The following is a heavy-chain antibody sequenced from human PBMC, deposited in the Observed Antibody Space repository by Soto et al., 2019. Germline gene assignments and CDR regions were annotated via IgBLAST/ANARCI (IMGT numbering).Heavy chain of an antibody. CDR1: GGSISSYY. J-gene: IGHJ6*02. D-gene: IGHD2-15*01. V-gene: IGHV4-59*01. CDR2: IYYSGST. Sequence: SETLSLTCTVSGGSISSYYWSWIRQPPGKGLEWIGYIYYSGSTNYNPSLKSRVTISVDTSKNQFSLKLSSVTAADTAVYYCARDCIGYCSANYGMDXWGQGTTVTVS. CDR3: ARDCIGYCSANYGMDX.